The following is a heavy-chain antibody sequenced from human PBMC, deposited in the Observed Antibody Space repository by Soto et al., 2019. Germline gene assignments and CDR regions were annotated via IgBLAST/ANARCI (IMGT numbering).Heavy chain of an antibody. Sequence: QVQLVESGGGVVQPGRSLRLSCAASGFTFSSYGMHWVRQAPGKGLEWVAVISYDGSNKYYADSVKGRFTISRDNSKNTLYLQMNSLRAEDTAVYYCAKGPPKLGGELSPNFDYWGQGTLVTVSS. CDR3: AKGPPKLGGELSPNFDY. CDR1: GFTFSSYG. CDR2: ISYDGSNK. V-gene: IGHV3-30*18. J-gene: IGHJ4*02. D-gene: IGHD3-16*02.